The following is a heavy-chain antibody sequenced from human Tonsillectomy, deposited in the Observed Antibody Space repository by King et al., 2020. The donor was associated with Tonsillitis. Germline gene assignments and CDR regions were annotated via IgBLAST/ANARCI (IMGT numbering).Heavy chain of an antibody. CDR1: GGSISSYY. D-gene: IGHD3-10*01. CDR2: IYYSGST. Sequence: LQLQESGPGLVKPSETLSLTCSVPGGSISSYYWSWIRQPPGKGLEWIGYIYYSGSTNYNPSLKSRVTISLDTPKNQFSLKLSSVTAADTAVYFCARARFGYYMDVWGKGTTVTVSS. CDR3: ARARFGYYMDV. V-gene: IGHV4-59*01. J-gene: IGHJ6*03.